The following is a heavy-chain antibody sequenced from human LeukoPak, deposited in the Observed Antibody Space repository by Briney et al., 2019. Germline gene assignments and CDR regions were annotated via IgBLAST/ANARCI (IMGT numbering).Heavy chain of an antibody. V-gene: IGHV4-4*09. Sequence: SETLSLTCTVSGGSISGHYWSWIRQSPGKGLEWIGYIDPTGLTSYNPSLNSRVTISEDTSKNQFSLKVRSVTTADTVVYFCARQTPYSGNHYFDYWGQGTLVTVSS. CDR1: GGSISGHY. J-gene: IGHJ4*02. D-gene: IGHD1-26*01. CDR3: ARQTPYSGNHYFDY. CDR2: IDPTGLT.